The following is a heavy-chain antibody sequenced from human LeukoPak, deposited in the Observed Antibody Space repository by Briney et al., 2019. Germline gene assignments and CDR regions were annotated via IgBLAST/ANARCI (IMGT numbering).Heavy chain of an antibody. J-gene: IGHJ1*01. CDR1: GFTFSRYD. CDR3: AQQVGYCSSGSCYFTY. Sequence: GGSLRLSCAASGFTFSRYDMHWVRQTTGKGLEWVSTVDTAGDTHYPGSVKGRFTISRENAKNSLYLQMNSLRAGDTAVYYCAQQVGYCSSGSCYFTYWGQGTLVTVSS. CDR2: VDTAGDT. V-gene: IGHV3-13*01. D-gene: IGHD2-15*01.